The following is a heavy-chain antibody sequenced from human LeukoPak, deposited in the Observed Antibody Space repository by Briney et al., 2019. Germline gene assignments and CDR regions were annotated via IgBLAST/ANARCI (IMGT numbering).Heavy chain of an antibody. J-gene: IGHJ4*02. CDR2: ISGDGGST. CDR1: GFTFDDYA. CDR3: ARDESGRSDY. Sequence: PGGSLRLSCAASGFTFDDYAMHWVRQAPGKGLEWVSLISGDGGSTYYADSAKGRFTISRDNSKNSLYLQMNSLRTEDTALYYCARDESGRSDYWGQGTLVTVSS. V-gene: IGHV3-43*02. D-gene: IGHD1-26*01.